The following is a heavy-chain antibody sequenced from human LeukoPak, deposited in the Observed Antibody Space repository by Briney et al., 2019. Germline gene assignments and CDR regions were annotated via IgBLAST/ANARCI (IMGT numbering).Heavy chain of an antibody. CDR2: ISGSGGTT. CDR3: VKGSTAMVTYYFDY. J-gene: IGHJ4*02. D-gene: IGHD5-18*01. CDR1: GFTFSNYA. Sequence: GGSLRLSCVASGFTFSNYAMSWVRQAPGKGLEWVSGISGSGGTTYYADSAKGRFTITRDNSKNTLYLRRSSLRGEDTAIYYCVKGSTAMVTYYFDYWGQGTLVTVSS. V-gene: IGHV3-23*01.